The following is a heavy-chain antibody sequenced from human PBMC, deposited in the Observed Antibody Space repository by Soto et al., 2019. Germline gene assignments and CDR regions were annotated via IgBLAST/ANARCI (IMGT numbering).Heavy chain of an antibody. Sequence: QVQLQESGPGLVKPSQTLSLTCTVSGGSISTGGYYWTWIRQHPGKGLEWIGYIYYSGSTYYNPSLKSRVTISVDTSKNQFSLKLSSVTAADTTVYYCARGLSVTLFDNWGQGTLVTVSS. CDR3: ARGLSVTLFDN. J-gene: IGHJ4*02. CDR1: GGSISTGGYY. D-gene: IGHD4-17*01. CDR2: IYYSGST. V-gene: IGHV4-31*03.